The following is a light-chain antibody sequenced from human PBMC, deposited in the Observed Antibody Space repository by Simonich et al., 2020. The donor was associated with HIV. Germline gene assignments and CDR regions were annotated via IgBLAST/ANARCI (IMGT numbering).Light chain of an antibody. CDR2: GAS. CDR3: QQYNNWWT. V-gene: IGKV3-15*01. Sequence: EIVMTQSPATLSVSPGERPTLSSMASQSVNSNLAWYHQKPSQAPMLLIYGASTRATGIPARFSGTGSGTEFTLTISSLQSEDFAVYYCQQYNNWWTFGQGTKVEIK. J-gene: IGKJ1*01. CDR1: QSVNSN.